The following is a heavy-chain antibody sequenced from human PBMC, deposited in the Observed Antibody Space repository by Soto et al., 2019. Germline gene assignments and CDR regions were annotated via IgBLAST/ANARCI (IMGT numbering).Heavy chain of an antibody. Sequence: ASVKVSCKASGYTFTSYGISWVRQAPGQGLEWMGWISAYNGNTNYAQKLQGSVTMTTDTSTSTAYMELRSLRSEDTAVYYCATWDYYDSSGYSYWGQGTLVTVSS. J-gene: IGHJ4*02. CDR1: GYTFTSYG. CDR2: ISAYNGNT. CDR3: ATWDYYDSSGYSY. V-gene: IGHV1-18*01. D-gene: IGHD3-22*01.